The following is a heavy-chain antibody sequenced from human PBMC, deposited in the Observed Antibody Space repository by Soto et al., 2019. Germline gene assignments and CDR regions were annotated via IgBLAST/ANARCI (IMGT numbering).Heavy chain of an antibody. D-gene: IGHD2-2*01. J-gene: IGHJ6*02. Sequence: SGGSLRLSCAASGFTFSTYAMSWVRQAPGKGLEWVSTISGSGGSKYYADSVKGRFTISRDNSKNTLYLQMNSLRADDTAEYYCAKDSLPAASFYYGLDVWGQGTTVTVSS. CDR1: GFTFSTYA. CDR3: AKDSLPAASFYYGLDV. V-gene: IGHV3-23*01. CDR2: ISGSGGSK.